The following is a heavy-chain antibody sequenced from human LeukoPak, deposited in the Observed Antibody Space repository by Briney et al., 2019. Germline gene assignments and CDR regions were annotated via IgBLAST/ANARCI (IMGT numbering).Heavy chain of an antibody. Sequence: GGSLRLSCAASEFTFSNYEMKWDRQAPGKGLEWVAYISSSGNTKYYADSVRGRFTISRDNAKNSLYLQMNSLRAEDTAVYYCVLGGLYVVVTVEKYYYGMDVWGKGTTVTVSS. CDR1: EFTFSNYE. CDR2: ISSSGNTK. J-gene: IGHJ6*04. V-gene: IGHV3-48*03. D-gene: IGHD2-21*02. CDR3: VLGGLYVVVTVEKYYYGMDV.